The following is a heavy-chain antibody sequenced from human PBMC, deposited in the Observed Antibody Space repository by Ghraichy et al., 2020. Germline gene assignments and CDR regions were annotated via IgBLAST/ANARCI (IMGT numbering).Heavy chain of an antibody. D-gene: IGHD6-6*01. V-gene: IGHV1-46*01. Sequence: ASVKVSCKASGYTLTSYYMHWVRQAPGQGLEWMAIINPGGGSTTYAQKFQGRVTVTRDTSTSTVYMQLSTLRSEDTAVYYCARAHSTSFDYWGQGTLVTVSS. J-gene: IGHJ4*02. CDR1: GYTLTSYY. CDR3: ARAHSTSFDY. CDR2: INPGGGST.